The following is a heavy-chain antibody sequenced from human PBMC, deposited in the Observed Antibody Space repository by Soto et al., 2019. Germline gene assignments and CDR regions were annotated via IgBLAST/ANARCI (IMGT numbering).Heavy chain of an antibody. CDR2: IYWDDDK. Sequence: SGPTLVNPTQTLTLTCTVSGFSLITTGVAVGWIRQPPGKALEWLALIYWDDDKRYSPSLKTRLIISKDTSKNQVVLTMTNMDPVDTATYYCARIHFFSSTWGFAPWGQGTLVTVSS. CDR3: ARIHFFSSTWGFAP. D-gene: IGHD6-13*01. CDR1: GFSLITTGVA. J-gene: IGHJ5*02. V-gene: IGHV2-5*02.